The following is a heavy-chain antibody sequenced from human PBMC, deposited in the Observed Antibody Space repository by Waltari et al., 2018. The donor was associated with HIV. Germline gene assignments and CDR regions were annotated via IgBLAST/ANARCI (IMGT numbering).Heavy chain of an antibody. Sequence: QVQLQESGPGLVKPSQTLSLTCTVSGGSISSGGYYWSWIRQHPGKGLEWIGYIYYSGSTYSHPSLKSRVTISVDTSKNQFSLKLSSVTAADTAVYYCARDHATIFGGGGRDYGMDVWGQGTTVTVSS. CDR1: GGSISSGGYY. CDR3: ARDHATIFGGGGRDYGMDV. V-gene: IGHV4-31*03. D-gene: IGHD3-3*01. J-gene: IGHJ6*02. CDR2: IYYSGST.